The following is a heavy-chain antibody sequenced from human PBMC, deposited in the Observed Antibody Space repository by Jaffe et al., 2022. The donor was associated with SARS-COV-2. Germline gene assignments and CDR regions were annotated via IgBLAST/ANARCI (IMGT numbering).Heavy chain of an antibody. D-gene: IGHD3-10*01. Sequence: DVQLVESGGGLVQPGGSLRLSCAASGFTFGSYAMSWVRQAPGKRLQWVSSITNSGDTPYYADSVKGRFTISRDNLKNTLYLQMNSLRAEDTALYYCGRGSLTYPYYMDVWGKGTTVTVSS. CDR2: ITNSGDTP. CDR1: GFTFGSYA. J-gene: IGHJ6*03. CDR3: GRGSLTYPYYMDV. V-gene: IGHV3-23*04.